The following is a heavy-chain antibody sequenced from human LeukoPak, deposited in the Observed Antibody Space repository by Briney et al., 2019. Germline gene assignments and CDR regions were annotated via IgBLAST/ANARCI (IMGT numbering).Heavy chain of an antibody. Sequence: PGGSLRLSCAASGFTFSRYTMNWVRQAPGKGLEWVSHISTSGSAVYCADSVKGRFTISRDNAKDSLYLQMNSLRDEDTAVYYCASSGSYRFDYWGQGTLVTVSS. CDR1: GFTFSRYT. J-gene: IGHJ4*02. V-gene: IGHV3-48*02. CDR3: ASSGSYRFDY. D-gene: IGHD1-26*01. CDR2: ISTSGSAV.